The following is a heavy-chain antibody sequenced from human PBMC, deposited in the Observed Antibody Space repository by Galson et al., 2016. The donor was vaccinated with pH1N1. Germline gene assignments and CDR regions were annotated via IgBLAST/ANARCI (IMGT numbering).Heavy chain of an antibody. D-gene: IGHD2-15*01. V-gene: IGHV1-46*01. CDR1: GGTFSSYA. CDR2: INPSGGST. Sequence: SVKVSCKASGGTFSSYAISWVRQAPGQGLEWMGIINPSGGSTSYAQKFQGRVTMTRDTSTSTVYMELSSLRSEDTAVYYCARTIVVVAHMDVWGQGTTVTVSS. J-gene: IGHJ6*02. CDR3: ARTIVVVAHMDV.